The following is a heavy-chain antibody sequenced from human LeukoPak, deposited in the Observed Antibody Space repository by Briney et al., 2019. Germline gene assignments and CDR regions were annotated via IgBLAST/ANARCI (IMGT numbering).Heavy chain of an antibody. CDR1: GFTLSSYA. CDR2: ISGSDGST. J-gene: IGHJ4*02. CDR3: AKDVASTISSGGYYFDL. V-gene: IGHV3-23*01. Sequence: GGSVRLSCAASGFTLSSYAMIWVRQAPGKGLQWGSAISGSDGSTNYADSVKGRFTISRESPNNRLYLQMNSLRAEDTAIYYCAKDVASTISSGGYYFDLWGQGTLVTVSS. D-gene: IGHD5/OR15-5a*01.